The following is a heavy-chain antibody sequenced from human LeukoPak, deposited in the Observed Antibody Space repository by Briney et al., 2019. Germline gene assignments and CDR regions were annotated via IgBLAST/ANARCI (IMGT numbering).Heavy chain of an antibody. V-gene: IGHV3-30*02. CDR2: IRYDGSNK. D-gene: IGHD3-22*01. CDR1: GFTFSSYG. Sequence: RGSLRLSCAASGFTFSSYGMHWVRQAPGKGLEWVAFIRYDGSNKYYADSVKGRFTISRDNSKNTLYLQMNSLRAEDTAVYYCAKDEAGEYYYDSSGYYWGQGTLVTVSS. J-gene: IGHJ4*02. CDR3: AKDEAGEYYYDSSGYY.